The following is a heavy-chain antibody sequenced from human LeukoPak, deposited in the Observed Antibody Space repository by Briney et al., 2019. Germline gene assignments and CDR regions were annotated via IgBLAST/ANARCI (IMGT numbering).Heavy chain of an antibody. CDR3: ARDRYYYDSSGYYRLDY. J-gene: IGHJ4*02. D-gene: IGHD3-22*01. Sequence: KTSETLSLTCTVSGGSISSSSYYWGWIRQPPGKGLEWIGEINHSGSTNYNPSLKSRVTISVDTFKNQFSLKLSSVTAADTAVYYCARDRYYYDSSGYYRLDYWGQGTLVTVSS. CDR2: INHSGST. CDR1: GGSISSSSYY. V-gene: IGHV4-39*07.